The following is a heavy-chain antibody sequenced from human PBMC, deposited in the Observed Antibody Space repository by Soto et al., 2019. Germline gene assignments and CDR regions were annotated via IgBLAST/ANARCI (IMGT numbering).Heavy chain of an antibody. CDR1: GGTFSSYS. V-gene: IGHV1-69*01. CDR2: IIPILNTA. Sequence: QVHLVQSGAEVKKPGSSVRVSCKTSGGTFSSYSFTWVRQAPGQGLEWMGEIIPILNTANFAQKFQSRVTITADEPTSRVYMDLSSLSHDDTAVYYCARVDYDSTYGFYYYGLDVWGQGTTVTVSS. D-gene: IGHD3-10*01. J-gene: IGHJ6*02. CDR3: ARVDYDSTYGFYYYGLDV.